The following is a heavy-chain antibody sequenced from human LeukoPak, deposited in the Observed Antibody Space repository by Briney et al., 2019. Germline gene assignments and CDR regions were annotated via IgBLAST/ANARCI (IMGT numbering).Heavy chain of an antibody. J-gene: IGHJ4*02. CDR3: ARDRGVVVPAAMGDY. CDR1: GGTFSSYA. D-gene: IGHD2-2*01. Sequence: SVKVSCKASGGTFSSYAISWVRQAPGQGLEWMGRIIPIFGTANYAQKFQGRVTITTDESTSTAYMELSSLRSDDTAVYYCARDRGVVVPAAMGDYWGQGTLVTVSS. CDR2: IIPIFGTA. V-gene: IGHV1-69*05.